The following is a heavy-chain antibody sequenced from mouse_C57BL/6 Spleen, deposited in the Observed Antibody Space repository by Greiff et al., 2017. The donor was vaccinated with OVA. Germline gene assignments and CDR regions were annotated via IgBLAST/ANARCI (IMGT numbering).Heavy chain of an antibody. J-gene: IGHJ2*01. D-gene: IGHD2-5*01. CDR1: GYSFTSYY. Sequence: QVQLKESGPELVKPGASVKISCKASGYSFTSYYIHWVKQRPGQGLEWIGWIYPGSGNTKYNEKFKGKATLTADTSSSTAYMQLSSLTSEDSAVYYCARYSNYFFDYWGQGTTLTVSS. CDR2: IYPGSGNT. CDR3: ARYSNYFFDY. V-gene: IGHV1-66*01.